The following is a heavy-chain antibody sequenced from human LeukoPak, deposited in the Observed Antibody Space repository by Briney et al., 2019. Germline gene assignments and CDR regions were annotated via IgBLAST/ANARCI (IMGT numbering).Heavy chain of an antibody. CDR1: EFTVSSNF. V-gene: IGHV3-53*01. CDR3: ARGAPTRTAPSDY. Sequence: GGSLRLSCAASEFTVSSNFMSWVRQAPGKGLEWVSVISSGGTTNYADSVKGRFTISRDNYKNTVYLQMDSLRAEDTAVYYCARGAPTRTAPSDYWGQGTLVTVSS. CDR2: ISSGGTT. J-gene: IGHJ4*02.